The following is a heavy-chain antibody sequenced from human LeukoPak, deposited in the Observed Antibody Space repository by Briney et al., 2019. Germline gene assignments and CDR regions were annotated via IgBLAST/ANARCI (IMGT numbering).Heavy chain of an antibody. J-gene: IGHJ1*01. D-gene: IGHD2-2*02. Sequence: PSETLSLTCTVSGGSISFYYWSWIRQPAGQGREGIGRIYSTGSTNDNPSLKSRITVSVDTSKNQFSLKLSSVTAADTAVYYCASPKYCSSTSCYIRDARYFQHWGQGTLVTVSS. V-gene: IGHV4-4*07. CDR2: IYSTGST. CDR1: GGSISFYY. CDR3: ASPKYCSSTSCYIRDARYFQH.